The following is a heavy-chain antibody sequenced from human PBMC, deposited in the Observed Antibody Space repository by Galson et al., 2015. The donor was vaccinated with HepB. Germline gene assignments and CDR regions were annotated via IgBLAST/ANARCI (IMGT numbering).Heavy chain of an antibody. CDR2: ISGSGRSS. J-gene: IGHJ3*01. Sequence: SLRLSCAASGFTFSSYAMSWVRQAPGKGLEWVSGISGSGRSSYYADSVEGRFTISRDNSKNTLYLQMDSLRAEDTAVYYCVKSGDKKWLVKGRGDAFDVWGQGTMVTVSS. CDR1: GFTFSSYA. CDR3: VKSGDKKWLVKGRGDAFDV. D-gene: IGHD6-19*01. V-gene: IGHV3-23*01.